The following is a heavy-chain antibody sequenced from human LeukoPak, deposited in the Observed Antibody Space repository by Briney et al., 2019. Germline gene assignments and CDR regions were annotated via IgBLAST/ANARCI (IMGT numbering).Heavy chain of an antibody. J-gene: IGHJ5*02. V-gene: IGHV4-39*07. CDR1: GGSVGSSSYY. Sequence: SETLSLTCGVSGGSVGSSSYYWGWIRQSPGKGLEWIGSIYYSGSTYYNPSLQSRVTISVDMSANQFSLKLISVAAAGTAVYYCARAGIAAARPAGWFDPWGQGTLVTVSS. CDR2: IYYSGST. CDR3: ARAGIAAARPAGWFDP. D-gene: IGHD6-13*01.